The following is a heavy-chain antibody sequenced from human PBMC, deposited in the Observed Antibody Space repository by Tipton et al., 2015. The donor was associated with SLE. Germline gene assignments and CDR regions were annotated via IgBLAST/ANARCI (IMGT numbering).Heavy chain of an antibody. J-gene: IGHJ4*02. CDR1: GFIFDDFT. CDR2: ITWDGGYR. V-gene: IGHV3-43*01. Sequence: SLRLSCAASGFIFDDFTMHWVRQAPGKGLEWVSLITWDGGYRFSADSVRGRFIISRDNKKNFLFLQMTSPRPEDTAFYHCAKGTNGDKSGTYSWGQRTPVTVSS. CDR3: AKGTNGDKSGTYS. D-gene: IGHD4-23*01.